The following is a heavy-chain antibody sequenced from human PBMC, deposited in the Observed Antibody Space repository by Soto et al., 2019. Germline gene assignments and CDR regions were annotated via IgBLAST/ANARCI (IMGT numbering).Heavy chain of an antibody. J-gene: IGHJ4*02. CDR2: IYHSGST. CDR1: GGSITSDDNW. V-gene: IGHV4-4*02. D-gene: IGHD6-13*01. Sequence: SETLSLTCTVSGGSITSDDNWWSWVRQPPGKGLEWIGEIYHSGSTNYNPSLNSRVTISVDKSKNQFSLKLTSVTAADTAVYYCVSSSWYSLDYWGQGTRVTVSS. CDR3: VSSSWYSLDY.